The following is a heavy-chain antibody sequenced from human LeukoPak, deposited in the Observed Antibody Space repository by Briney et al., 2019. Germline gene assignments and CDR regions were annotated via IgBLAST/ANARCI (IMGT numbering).Heavy chain of an antibody. V-gene: IGHV3-30*04. CDR3: ARDIAYYGSGSYSPFDY. CDR1: GFTFNSYA. D-gene: IGHD3-10*01. CDR2: ISYDGSNK. Sequence: GGSLRLSCAASGFTFNSYAMHWVRQAPGKGLEWVAVISYDGSNKYYADSVKGRFTISRDNSKNTLYLQMNSLRAEDTAVYYCARDIAYYGSGSYSPFDYWGQGTLVTVSS. J-gene: IGHJ4*02.